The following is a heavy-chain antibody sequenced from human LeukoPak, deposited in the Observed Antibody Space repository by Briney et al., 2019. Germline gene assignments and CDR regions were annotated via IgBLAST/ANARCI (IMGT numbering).Heavy chain of an antibody. Sequence: PSETLSLTCTVSGYSISSGYYWGWIRQPPGKGLEWIGTIYHSGSTYYNPSLKSRVTISVDTSMNQFSLKLTSVTAADTAVYYCARVRGYCSSTICYRYYFDYWGQGTLVTVSS. CDR3: ARVRGYCSSTICYRYYFDY. D-gene: IGHD2-2*01. J-gene: IGHJ4*02. CDR2: IYHSGST. CDR1: GYSISSGYY. V-gene: IGHV4-38-2*02.